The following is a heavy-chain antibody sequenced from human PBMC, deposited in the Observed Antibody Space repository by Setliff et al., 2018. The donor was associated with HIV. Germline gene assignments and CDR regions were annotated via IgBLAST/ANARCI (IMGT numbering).Heavy chain of an antibody. V-gene: IGHV4-39*02. CDR2: IYYSGST. CDR1: GGSISSSSYY. CDR3: ARRAVAGTSFDY. Sequence: SETLSLTCTVSGGSISSSSYYWGWIRQPPGKGLEWIGSIYYSGSTYYNPSLESRVTISVDTSKNHFSLSLSSVTAADTAVHYCARRAVAGTSFDYWGQGTLVTVSS. D-gene: IGHD6-19*01. J-gene: IGHJ4*02.